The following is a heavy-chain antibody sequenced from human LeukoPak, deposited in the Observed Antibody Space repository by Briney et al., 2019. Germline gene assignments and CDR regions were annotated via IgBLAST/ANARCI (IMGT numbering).Heavy chain of an antibody. CDR2: IYYTGAT. J-gene: IGHJ3*02. CDR3: ARGGDYYDSSGYFNRAFDI. CDR1: GGSITSDSYY. D-gene: IGHD3-22*01. Sequence: SETLSLTCTVSGGSITSDSYYWSWIRQHPGKGLEWIGYIYYTGATYYNPSLKSRVTISVDTSKNQFSLKLSSVTAADTAVYYCARGGDYYDSSGYFNRAFDIWGQGTMVTVSS. V-gene: IGHV4-30-4*08.